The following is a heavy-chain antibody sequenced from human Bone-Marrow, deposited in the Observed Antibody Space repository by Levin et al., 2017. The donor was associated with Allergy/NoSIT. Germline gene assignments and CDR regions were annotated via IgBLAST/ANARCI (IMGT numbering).Heavy chain of an antibody. J-gene: IGHJ4*02. CDR1: GFTFSKYA. Sequence: PWGSLRLSCAASGFTFSKYAMHWVRQAPGKGLEWVAVIWRDGTNENYADSVKGRFTISRDNSKNMVSLEMNSLRGEDTAVYYCAFGDKTFYFDNWGQGTPVTVSS. D-gene: IGHD4-17*01. V-gene: IGHV3-33*01. CDR3: AFGDKTFYFDN. CDR2: IWRDGTNE.